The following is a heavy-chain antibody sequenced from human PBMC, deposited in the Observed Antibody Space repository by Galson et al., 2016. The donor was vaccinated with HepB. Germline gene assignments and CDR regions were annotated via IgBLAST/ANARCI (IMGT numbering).Heavy chain of an antibody. V-gene: IGHV1-18*04. D-gene: IGHD3-16*02. CDR3: AAEVGGYLDY. CDR1: GDTLGRSG. Sequence: SVKVSCKDSGDTLGRSGVTWVRQAPGQGLEWKGWISSHNGNTNYAQRFHGRVTMTTDRSTGTAYMELRSLRSDDTAVYFCAAEVGGYLDYWGQGTLVTVSS. CDR2: ISSHNGNT. J-gene: IGHJ4*02.